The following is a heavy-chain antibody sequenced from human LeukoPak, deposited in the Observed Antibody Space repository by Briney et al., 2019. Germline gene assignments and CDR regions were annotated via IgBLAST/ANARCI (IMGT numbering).Heavy chain of an antibody. J-gene: IGHJ4*02. CDR3: ARSLNDYYDFWSGYYLGYFDY. Sequence: PGGSLRLSCAASGFTFSSYSMNWVRQAPGKGLEWVSYISSSSSTIYHADSVKGRFTISRDNSKNTLYLQMNSLRAEDTAVYYCARSLNDYYDFWSGYYLGYFDYWGQGTLVTVSS. CDR2: ISSSSSTI. CDR1: GFTFSSYS. V-gene: IGHV3-48*01. D-gene: IGHD3-3*01.